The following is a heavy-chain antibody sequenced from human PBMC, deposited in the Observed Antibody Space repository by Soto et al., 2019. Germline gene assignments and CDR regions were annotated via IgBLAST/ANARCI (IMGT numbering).Heavy chain of an antibody. CDR2: IDPSDSYT. Sequence: ASLKISCKGSGYSFTSYWISWVRQMPGKGLEWMGRIDPSDSYTNYSPSFQGHVTISADKSISTAYLQWSSLKASDTAIYFCARQNHGGDSTHLDYWGQGSLVTVSA. J-gene: IGHJ4*02. CDR3: ARQNHGGDSTHLDY. CDR1: GYSFTSYW. V-gene: IGHV5-10-1*01. D-gene: IGHD2-21*02.